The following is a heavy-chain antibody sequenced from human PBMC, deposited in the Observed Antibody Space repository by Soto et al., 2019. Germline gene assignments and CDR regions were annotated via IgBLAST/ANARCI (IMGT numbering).Heavy chain of an antibody. CDR3: AGVPAASSWFDP. CDR1: GGSIFSSY. CDR2: VYYSGST. V-gene: IGHV4-59*01. J-gene: IGHJ5*02. Sequence: SETLSLTCTVSGGSIFSSYWTWIRQPPGKGLEWIGNVYYSGSTNYNPSLKSRITISVDTSKNQFSLNLSSVTAADTAAYYCAGVPAASSWFDPWGQGTLVTVSS. D-gene: IGHD2-15*01.